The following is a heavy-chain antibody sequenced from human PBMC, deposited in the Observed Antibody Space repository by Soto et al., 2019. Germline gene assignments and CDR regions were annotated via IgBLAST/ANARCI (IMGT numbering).Heavy chain of an antibody. D-gene: IGHD3-22*01. CDR1: VHTFTSYG. J-gene: IGHJ6*02. CDR2: INAGNGNT. V-gene: IGHV1-3*01. Sequence: GASVKVSCKASVHTFTSYGIHWVRQAPGQRLEWTGWINAGNGNTKYSEEFQGRVTITRDTSASTAYLELSSLRSEDTAVYYCARDPNDSSAYYHHYYYGMDVWGQGTTVTVSS. CDR3: ARDPNDSSAYYHHYYYGMDV.